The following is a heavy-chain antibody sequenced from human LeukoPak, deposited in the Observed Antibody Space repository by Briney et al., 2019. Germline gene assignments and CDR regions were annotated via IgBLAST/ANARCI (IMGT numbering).Heavy chain of an antibody. V-gene: IGHV1-69*04. J-gene: IGHJ4*02. Sequence: VASVKVSCKASGGTFSSYAISWVRQAPGQGLEWMGRIIPILGIANYAQKFQGRVTITADKSTSTAYMELSSLRSEDTAVYYCARDGYYDILTGRDSAFDYWGQGTLVTVSS. CDR3: ARDGYYDILTGRDSAFDY. CDR2: IIPILGIA. CDR1: GGTFSSYA. D-gene: IGHD3-9*01.